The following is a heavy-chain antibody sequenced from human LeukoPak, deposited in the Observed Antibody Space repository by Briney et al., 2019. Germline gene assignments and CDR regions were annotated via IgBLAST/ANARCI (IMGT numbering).Heavy chain of an antibody. V-gene: IGHV3-23*01. CDR2: ISRDGDTT. Sequence: GGSLRLSCAASGFTFSTFAMTWVRRAPGKGLKWVSVISRDGDTTYYADSIKGRFTISRDNSRNNLYLQMNSLRAEDTAVYYCARETDVLDTWGQGTMVTVSS. CDR3: ARETDVLDT. CDR1: GFTFSTFA. J-gene: IGHJ3*02.